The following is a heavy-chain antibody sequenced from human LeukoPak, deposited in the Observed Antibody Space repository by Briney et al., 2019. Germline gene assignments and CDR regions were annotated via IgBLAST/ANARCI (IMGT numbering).Heavy chain of an antibody. J-gene: IGHJ6*03. D-gene: IGHD2-15*01. Sequence: ASEKVSCKASGYTFTGYYMHWVRQAPGQGLEWMGWINPNSGGTNYAQKFQGRVTMTRDTSISTAHMELSSLRSGDMAVYYCARARYETRIWPKSRYDYYHYMDVWGKGTTVTVSS. CDR2: INPNSGGT. CDR1: GYTFTGYY. CDR3: ARARYETRIWPKSRYDYYHYMDV. V-gene: IGHV1-2*02.